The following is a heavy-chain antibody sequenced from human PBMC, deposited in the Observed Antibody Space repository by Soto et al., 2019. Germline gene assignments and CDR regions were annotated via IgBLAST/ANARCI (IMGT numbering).Heavy chain of an antibody. J-gene: IGHJ6*02. CDR1: GGSIRSGGYY. Sequence: RSLTCTVSGGSIRSGGYYWSWVRQNPRRGLEWIGNIYYSGNAYYNPSLKSRLTISVDTSKNQFSLNLSSVTAADTAVYYCARDRLMATAGTARHYFGLDVWGQGTTVTVSS. D-gene: IGHD5-18*01. CDR3: ARDRLMATAGTARHYFGLDV. CDR2: IYYSGNA. V-gene: IGHV4-31*03.